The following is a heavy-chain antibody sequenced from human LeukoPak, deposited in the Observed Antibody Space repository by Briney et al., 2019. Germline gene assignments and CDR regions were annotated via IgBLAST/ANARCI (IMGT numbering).Heavy chain of an antibody. Sequence: GGSLRLSCAASGFTFSSYAMHWVRQAPGKGLEWVSVIYSGGSTYYADSVKGRFTISRDNSKNTLYLQMNSLRAEDTAVYYCGSGSYESDYWGQGTLVTVSS. D-gene: IGHD3-10*01. CDR2: IYSGGST. J-gene: IGHJ4*02. V-gene: IGHV3-53*01. CDR1: GFTFSSYA. CDR3: GSGSYESDY.